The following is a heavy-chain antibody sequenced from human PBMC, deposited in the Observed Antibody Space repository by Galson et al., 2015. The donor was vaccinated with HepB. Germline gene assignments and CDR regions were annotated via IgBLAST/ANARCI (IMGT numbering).Heavy chain of an antibody. CDR1: GFTFSSYA. CDR2: ISSNGGST. J-gene: IGHJ4*02. D-gene: IGHD6-19*01. Sequence: SLRLSCAASGFTFSSYAMHWVRQAPGKGLEYVSAISSNGGSTYYADSVKGRFTISRDNSKNTLYLQMSSLRAEDTAVYYCVRGVGIAVAGTGYWGQGTLVTVSS. V-gene: IGHV3-64D*06. CDR3: VRGVGIAVAGTGY.